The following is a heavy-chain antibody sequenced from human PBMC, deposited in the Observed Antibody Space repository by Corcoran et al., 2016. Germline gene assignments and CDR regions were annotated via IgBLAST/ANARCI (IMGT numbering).Heavy chain of an antibody. Sequence: QVQLVESGGGVVQPGRSLRLSCAASGFTFSSYGMHWVRQAPGKGLEWVAVISYDGSNKYYADSVKGRFTISRDNSKNTLYLQMNSLRAEDTALYYCAKMQSGYLDYWGQGTLVTVSS. V-gene: IGHV3-30*18. D-gene: IGHD3-3*01. J-gene: IGHJ4*02. CDR3: AKMQSGYLDY. CDR1: GFTFSSYG. CDR2: ISYDGSNK.